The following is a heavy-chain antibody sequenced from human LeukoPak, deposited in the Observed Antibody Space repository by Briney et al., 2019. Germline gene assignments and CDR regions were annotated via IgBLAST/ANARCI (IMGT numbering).Heavy chain of an antibody. CDR3: ARTYSYGRYGSPAVEYYFDY. V-gene: IGHV4-59*08. D-gene: IGHD5-18*01. Sequence: PSETLSLTCTVSGGSISSYYWSWIRQPPGKGLEWIGYIYYSGSTNYNPSLKSRVTISVDTSKNQFSLKLSSVTAADTAVYYCARTYSYGRYGSPAVEYYFDYWGQGTLVTVSS. J-gene: IGHJ4*02. CDR2: IYYSGST. CDR1: GGSISSYY.